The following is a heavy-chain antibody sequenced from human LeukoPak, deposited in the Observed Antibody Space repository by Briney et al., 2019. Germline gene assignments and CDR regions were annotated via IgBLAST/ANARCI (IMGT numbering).Heavy chain of an antibody. J-gene: IGHJ4*02. CDR2: ISYDGSNK. D-gene: IGHD5-18*01. V-gene: IGHV3-30*04. CDR1: GFTFSSYA. CDR3: AREQEAYSYGPFDY. Sequence: PGGSLRLSCAASGFTFSSYAMHWVRQAPGKGLEWVAVISYDGSNKYYADSVKGRFTISRDNSKNTLYLQMNSLRAEDTAVYYCAREQEAYSYGPFDYWGQGTLVTVSS.